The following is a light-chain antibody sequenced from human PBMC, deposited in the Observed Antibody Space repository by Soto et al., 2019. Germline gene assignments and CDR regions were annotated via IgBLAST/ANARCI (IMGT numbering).Light chain of an antibody. V-gene: IGLV2-14*01. CDR1: RSDIGDSNF. CDR2: EVN. CDR3: ASFRSGTILI. J-gene: IGLJ6*01. Sequence: QSALTQPASVSGSPGQSVTISCTGPRSDIGDSNFISWYQHSPGKAPRLLIYEVNNRPSGISRRFSGSKAGNTASLTISGLLDDDEGDYFCASFRSGTILIFGSGTTVTVL.